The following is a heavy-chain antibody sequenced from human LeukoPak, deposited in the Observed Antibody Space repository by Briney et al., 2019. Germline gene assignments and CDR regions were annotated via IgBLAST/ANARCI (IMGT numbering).Heavy chain of an antibody. D-gene: IGHD1-14*01. CDR3: ARRMTSNRYFDY. CDR1: GFIFSDHH. CDR2: IRKKANSYTT. V-gene: IGHV3-72*01. Sequence: GGSLRLSCAASGFIFSDHHMDWVRQAPGKGLEWVGLIRKKANSYTTEYAPSVKDRFTISRDDSKNSLYLQMNSLKTEDTAVYYCARRMTSNRYFDYWGQGTLVTVSS. J-gene: IGHJ4*02.